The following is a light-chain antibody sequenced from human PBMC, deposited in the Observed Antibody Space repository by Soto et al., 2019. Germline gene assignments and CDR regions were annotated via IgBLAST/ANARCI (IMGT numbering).Light chain of an antibody. CDR2: KAS. CDR1: QTISSW. J-gene: IGKJ1*01. V-gene: IGKV1-5*03. CDR3: QHYNSYSEA. Sequence: DIQMTQSPSTLSGSVGDRVTITCRASQTISSWLAWYQQKPGKAPKLLLYKASTLKRGVPSRFRGSGSGTEFTLTISSLQPDDFATYYCQHYNSYSEAFGQGTKVELK.